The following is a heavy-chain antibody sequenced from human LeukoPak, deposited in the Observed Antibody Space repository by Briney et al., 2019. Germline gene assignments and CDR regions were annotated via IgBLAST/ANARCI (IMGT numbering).Heavy chain of an antibody. J-gene: IGHJ6*03. CDR3: ARVSRGGDHYFYYYYYMDV. CDR2: INSDGSST. V-gene: IGHV3-74*01. Sequence: PGGSLRLSCAASGFTFSSYWMHWVRQAPGKGLVWVSRINSDGSSTSYADSVKGRFTISRDNAKNSLYLQMNSLRADDTAVYYCARVSRGGDHYFYYYYYMDVWGKGTTVTVSS. D-gene: IGHD2/OR15-2a*01. CDR1: GFTFSSYW.